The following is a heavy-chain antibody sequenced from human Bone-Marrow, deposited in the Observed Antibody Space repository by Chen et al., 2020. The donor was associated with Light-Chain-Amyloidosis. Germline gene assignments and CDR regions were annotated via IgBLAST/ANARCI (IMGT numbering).Heavy chain of an antibody. CDR2: IIPFYGST. V-gene: IGHV1-69*06. J-gene: IGHJ6*02. CDR3: ARDRTYGDYGSYGMDV. D-gene: IGHD4-17*01. CDR1: GGTFSSYQ. Sequence: QAQLVQSGAEVKKPGSSVKVSCKAAGGTFSSYQVTWVRQAPGHGLESMGGIIPFYGSTNYAQTVQGRVTITADKSTGTAYMELNSLTSEDTAIYYCARDRTYGDYGSYGMDVWGQGTTVTVTS.